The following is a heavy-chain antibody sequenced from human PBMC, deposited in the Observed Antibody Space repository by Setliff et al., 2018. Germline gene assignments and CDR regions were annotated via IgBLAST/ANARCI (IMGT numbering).Heavy chain of an antibody. CDR3: ARGPQTSRAPSSLPHFDL. CDR1: GFTFSSYS. J-gene: IGHJ2*01. CDR2: ISSSSSYI. Sequence: PGGSLRLSCAASGFTFSSYSMNWVRQAPGKGLEWVSSISSSSSYIYYADSVKGRFTISRDNAKNSLYLQMNSLRAEDTAVYYCARGPQTSRAPSSLPHFDLWGRGTLVTVSS. D-gene: IGHD6-13*01. V-gene: IGHV3-21*01.